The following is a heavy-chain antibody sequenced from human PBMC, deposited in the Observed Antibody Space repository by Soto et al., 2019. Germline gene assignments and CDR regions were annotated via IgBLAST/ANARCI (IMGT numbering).Heavy chain of an antibody. V-gene: IGHV1-8*01. CDR1: GYTFPSYD. CDR2: MNPNSGNT. CDR3: ARGRFLEWRNWFDP. Sequence: ASVKVSCKASGYTFPSYDINWVRQATGQGLEWMGWMNPNSGNTGYAQKFQGRVTMTRNTSISTAYMELSSLRSEDTAVYYCARGRFLEWRNWFDPWGQGTLVTVSS. D-gene: IGHD3-3*01. J-gene: IGHJ5*02.